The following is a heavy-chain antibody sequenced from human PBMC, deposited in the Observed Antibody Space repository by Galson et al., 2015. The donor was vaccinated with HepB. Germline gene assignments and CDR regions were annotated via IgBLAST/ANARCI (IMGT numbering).Heavy chain of an antibody. CDR2: ISSSSSYT. CDR3: ARDLAGYCSGGSCYRPSPDY. V-gene: IGHV3-11*06. D-gene: IGHD2-15*01. Sequence: SLRLSCAASGFTFSDYYMSWIRQAPGKGLEWVSYISSSSSYTNYADSVKGRFTISRDNAKNSLYLQMNSLRAEDTAVYYCARDLAGYCSGGSCYRPSPDYWGQGTLVTVSS. CDR1: GFTFSDYY. J-gene: IGHJ4*02.